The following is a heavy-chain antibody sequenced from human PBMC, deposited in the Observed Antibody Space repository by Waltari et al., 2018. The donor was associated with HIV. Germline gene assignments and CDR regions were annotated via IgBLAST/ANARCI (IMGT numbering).Heavy chain of an antibody. CDR3: AKGIAAAGTFSNWFDP. CDR1: GGSISSSSYY. Sequence: QLQLQESGPGLVKPSETLSLTCTVSGGSISSSSYYWGWIRQPPGKGLEWIGSIYYSGSTYYNPSRKSRVTISVDTSKNQFSLKLSSVTAADTAVYYCAKGIAAAGTFSNWFDPWGQGTLVTVSS. CDR2: IYYSGST. V-gene: IGHV4-39*01. D-gene: IGHD6-13*01. J-gene: IGHJ5*02.